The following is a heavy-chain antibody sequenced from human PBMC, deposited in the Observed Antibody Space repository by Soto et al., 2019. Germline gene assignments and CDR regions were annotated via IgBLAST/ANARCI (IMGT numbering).Heavy chain of an antibody. CDR1: GYTFTSYA. Sequence: ASVKVSCKASGYTFTSYAMHWVRQAPGQRLEWMGWINAGNGNTKYSQKFQGGVTITRDTSASTAYMELSRLRSEDTAVYYCARDFYSGSSYGAFDIWGQGTMVTVSS. CDR2: INAGNGNT. CDR3: ARDFYSGSSYGAFDI. V-gene: IGHV1-3*01. J-gene: IGHJ3*02. D-gene: IGHD1-26*01.